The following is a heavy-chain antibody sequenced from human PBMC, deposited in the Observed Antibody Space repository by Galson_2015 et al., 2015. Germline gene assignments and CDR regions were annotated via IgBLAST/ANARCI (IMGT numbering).Heavy chain of an antibody. J-gene: IGHJ3*02. V-gene: IGHV1-2*06. CDR3: AKIVVVTAISPRGNTNENAFGI. D-gene: IGHD2-21*02. Sequence: SVKVSCKASGYTFTGYYMHWVRQAPGQGLEWMGRINPNSGGTNYAQKFQGRVTMTRDTSISTAYMELSRLRSDDTAVNYCAKIVVVTAISPRGNTNENAFGIWGQGTMVTVSS. CDR1: GYTFTGYY. CDR2: INPNSGGT.